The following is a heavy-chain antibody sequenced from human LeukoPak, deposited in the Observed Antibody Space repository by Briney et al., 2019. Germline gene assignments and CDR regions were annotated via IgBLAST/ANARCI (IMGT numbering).Heavy chain of an antibody. CDR2: ISSSSSTI. CDR3: ARSRTEGRSNYFDY. J-gene: IGHJ4*02. V-gene: IGHV3-48*02. CDR1: GFTFSSYS. D-gene: IGHD1-14*01. Sequence: GGSLRLSCAASGFTFSSYSMNWVRQAPGKGLEWVSYISSSSSTIYYADSVKGRFTISRDNAKNSLYLQMNSLRDEDTAVYYCARSRTEGRSNYFDYWGQGTLVTVSS.